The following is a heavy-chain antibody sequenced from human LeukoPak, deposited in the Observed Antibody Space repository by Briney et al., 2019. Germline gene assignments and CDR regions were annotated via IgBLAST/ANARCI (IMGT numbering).Heavy chain of an antibody. CDR2: ISYDGSDK. CDR3: AKDMSGGDCPDY. CDR1: AFTFSSYG. V-gene: IGHV3-30*18. J-gene: IGHJ4*02. Sequence: GGSLRLSCAASAFTFSSYGMHWVRQAPGKGLEWVAIISYDGSDKDYAKSVKGRFTISRDNSKNTLYLQMNSLRAEDTAVYYCAKDMSGGDCPDYWGQGTLVTVSS. D-gene: IGHD2-21*02.